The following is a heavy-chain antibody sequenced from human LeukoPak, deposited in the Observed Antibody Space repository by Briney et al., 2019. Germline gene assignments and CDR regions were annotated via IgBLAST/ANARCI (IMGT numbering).Heavy chain of an antibody. CDR2: AYADGDRK. V-gene: IGHV3-33*06. J-gene: IGHJ4*02. D-gene: IGHD5-18*01. Sequence: GGSLRLSCAASGFTFSSYGLHWVRQGPGKGLEWVAVAYADGDRKFYVDSVKGRFTISRDNSKNTLYLQMNSLRAEDTAVYYCAKGLTGYSYGYLFDYWGQGTLVTVSS. CDR1: GFTFSSYG. CDR3: AKGLTGYSYGYLFDY.